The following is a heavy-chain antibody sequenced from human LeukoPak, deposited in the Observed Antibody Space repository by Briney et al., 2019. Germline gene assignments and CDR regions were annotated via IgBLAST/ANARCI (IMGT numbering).Heavy chain of an antibody. J-gene: IGHJ3*02. V-gene: IGHV4-59*01. CDR3: ARVYSDLIVVENDAFDI. CDR2: IYNSGNT. CDR1: GGSINSYY. D-gene: IGHD3-22*01. Sequence: SETLSLTCTVSGGSINSYYWTWIRQPPGKGLEWIGNIYNSGNTNYNPSLKSRVTISVDTSKNQFSLKLSSVTAADTAVYYCARVYSDLIVVENDAFDIWGQGTMVTVSS.